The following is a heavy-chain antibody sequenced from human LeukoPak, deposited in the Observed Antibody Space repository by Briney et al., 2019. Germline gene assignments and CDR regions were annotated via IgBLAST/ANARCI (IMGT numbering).Heavy chain of an antibody. CDR1: GFTFSGSA. D-gene: IGHD3-10*01. CDR3: TGNYYGSGSYADFDY. CDR2: IRSTAHGYAT. V-gene: IGHV3-73*01. J-gene: IGHJ4*02. Sequence: GGSLRLSCAASGFTFSGSALHWVRQASGKGLEWVGRIRSTAHGYATAYAASVKGRFTISRDDSKNTAYLQMDSLKTEDTAVYYCTGNYYGSGSYADFDYWGQGTLVTVSS.